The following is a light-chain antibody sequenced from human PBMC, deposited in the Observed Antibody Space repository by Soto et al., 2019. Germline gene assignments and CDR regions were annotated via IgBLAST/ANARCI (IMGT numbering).Light chain of an antibody. V-gene: IGLV2-8*01. CDR2: EVS. CDR1: SSDVGGYNY. J-gene: IGLJ1*01. CDR3: SSYAGSKNFGV. Sequence: QSVLTQPASVSGSPGQSITISCTGTSSDVGGYNYVSWHQQHPGKAPKVMIYEVSKRPSGVPDRFSGSKSGNTASLTVSGLQAEDEADYYCSSYAGSKNFGVFGTGTKVTVL.